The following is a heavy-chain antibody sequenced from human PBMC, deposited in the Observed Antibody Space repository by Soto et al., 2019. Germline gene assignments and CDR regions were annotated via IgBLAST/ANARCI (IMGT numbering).Heavy chain of an antibody. D-gene: IGHD3-3*01. CDR3: AKGTYYDFWSGYYTQSY. Sequence: PGGSLRLSCAASGFTFSSYGMHWVRQAPGKGLEWVAVISYDGSNKYYADSVKGRFTISRDNSKNTLYLQMNSLRAEDTAVYYCAKGTYYDFWSGYYTQSYWGQGTLVTVSS. CDR1: GFTFSSYG. V-gene: IGHV3-30*18. J-gene: IGHJ4*02. CDR2: ISYDGSNK.